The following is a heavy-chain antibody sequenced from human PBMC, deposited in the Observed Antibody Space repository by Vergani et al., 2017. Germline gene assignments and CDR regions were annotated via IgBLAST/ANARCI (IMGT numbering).Heavy chain of an antibody. V-gene: IGHV1-2*02. D-gene: IGHD2-2*01. CDR3: ARVEVVPAAKFDY. J-gene: IGHJ4*02. CDR2: INPNSGGT. CDR1: GYTSTGYY. Sequence: QVQLVQSGAEVKKPGASVKVSCKASGYTSTGYYMHWGRHAPGQRLEWMGWINPNSGGTNYAQKFQGRVTMTRDTSISTAYMELSRLRSDDTAVYYCARVEVVPAAKFDYWGQGTRVTVSS.